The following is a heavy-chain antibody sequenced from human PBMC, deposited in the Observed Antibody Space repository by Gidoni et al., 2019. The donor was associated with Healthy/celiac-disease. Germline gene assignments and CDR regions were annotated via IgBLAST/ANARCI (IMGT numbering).Heavy chain of an antibody. Sequence: EVQLLESGGGLVQPGGSLRLSCAAYGFTFSSYAMRWVRQAPGKGLEWVSAISGSGGSTYYADSVKGRFTISRDNSKNTLYLQMNSLRAEDTAVYYCASLAMITFGGVAQKGAFDIWGQGTMVTVSS. CDR3: ASLAMITFGGVAQKGAFDI. J-gene: IGHJ3*02. D-gene: IGHD3-16*01. CDR2: ISGSGGST. V-gene: IGHV3-23*01. CDR1: GFTFSSYA.